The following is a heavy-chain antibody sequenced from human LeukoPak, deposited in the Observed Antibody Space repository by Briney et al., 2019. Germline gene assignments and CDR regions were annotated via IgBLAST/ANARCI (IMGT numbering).Heavy chain of an antibody. CDR3: ARDRITMVRGVTIYYYYYMDV. CDR1: GYTFTGYY. V-gene: IGHV1-2*02. D-gene: IGHD3-10*01. J-gene: IGHJ6*03. Sequence: GASVKVSCKASGYTFTGYYMHWVRQAPGQGLEWMGWINPNSGGTNYAQKFQGRVTMTRDTSISTAYLELSRLRSDDTAVYYCARDRITMVRGVTIYYYYYMDVWGKGTTVTISS. CDR2: INPNSGGT.